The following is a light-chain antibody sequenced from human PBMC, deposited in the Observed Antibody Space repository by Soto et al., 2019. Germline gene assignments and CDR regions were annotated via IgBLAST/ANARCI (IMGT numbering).Light chain of an antibody. CDR1: QAMNTY. Sequence: IQMTQSPSFLSASLGDRVTISCRASQAMNTYVAWYQQRPGKAPKRLIYGASTLQSGVPSRFSGSESGAVFTLTISSLQPEDFATYYCQQLHSYPITFGQGTRLEIK. CDR2: GAS. CDR3: QQLHSYPIT. V-gene: IGKV1-9*01. J-gene: IGKJ5*01.